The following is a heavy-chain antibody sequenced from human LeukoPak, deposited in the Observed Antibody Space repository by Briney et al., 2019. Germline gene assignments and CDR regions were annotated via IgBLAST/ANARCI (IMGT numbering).Heavy chain of an antibody. D-gene: IGHD4-11*01. CDR2: IYPGDSDT. J-gene: IGHJ4*02. CDR1: GYSFTSYW. Sequence: GESLKISCKGSGYSFTSYWTGWVRQMPGKGLEWMGIIYPGDSDTRYSPSFQGQVTISADKSISTAYLQWCSLKASDTAMYYCARVDDYSNYGPYYFDYWGQGTLVTVSS. CDR3: ARVDDYSNYGPYYFDY. V-gene: IGHV5-51*01.